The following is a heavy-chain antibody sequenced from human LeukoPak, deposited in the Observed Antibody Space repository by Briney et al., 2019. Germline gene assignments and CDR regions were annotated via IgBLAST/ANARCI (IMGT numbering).Heavy chain of an antibody. V-gene: IGHV1-2*02. Sequence: ASVKVSCKASGYTFTGYYMHWVRQAPGQGLEWMGWINPNSGGTNYAQKFQGRVTMTRDTSISTAYMELSRLRSDDTAVYYCARLRSDSYYDSSGFDYYYYMDVWGKGTTVTVSS. CDR2: INPNSGGT. CDR3: ARLRSDSYYDSSGFDYYYYMDV. J-gene: IGHJ6*03. D-gene: IGHD3-22*01. CDR1: GYTFTGYY.